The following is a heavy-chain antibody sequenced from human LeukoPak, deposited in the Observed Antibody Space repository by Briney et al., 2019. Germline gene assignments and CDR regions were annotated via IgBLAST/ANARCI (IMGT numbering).Heavy chain of an antibody. Sequence: GGSLRLSCAASGFTFSSYAMSWVRQAPGKGLEWVSAISGSGGSTYYADSVKGRFTISRDNSKDTLYLQMNSLKAEDTAEYYCPKGGGELLKGKFDYWGQGTRVTVSS. CDR2: ISGSGGST. V-gene: IGHV3-23*01. D-gene: IGHD1-26*01. J-gene: IGHJ4*02. CDR1: GFTFSSYA. CDR3: PKGGGELLKGKFDY.